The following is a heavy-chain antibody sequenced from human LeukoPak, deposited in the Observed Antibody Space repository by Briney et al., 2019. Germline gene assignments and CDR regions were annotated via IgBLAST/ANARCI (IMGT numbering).Heavy chain of an antibody. J-gene: IGHJ4*02. D-gene: IGHD5-12*01. CDR2: IYYSGST. CDR3: ARQVWDSGYDPDY. Sequence: PSETLSLTCTVSGGSISSSSYYWGWIRQPPGKGLEWIGSIYYSGSTYYNPSLKSRVTISVDTSKNQFSLKLSSVTAADTAVYYCARQVWDSGYDPDYWGQGTLVTVSS. CDR1: GGSISSSSYY. V-gene: IGHV4-39*01.